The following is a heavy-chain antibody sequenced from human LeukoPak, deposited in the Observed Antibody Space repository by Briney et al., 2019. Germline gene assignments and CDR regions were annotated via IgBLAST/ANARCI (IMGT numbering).Heavy chain of an antibody. D-gene: IGHD6-13*01. Sequence: SETLSLTCTVSGGSISSYYWSWIRQPPGKGLEWIGYIYYSGSTNYNPSLKSRVTISVDTSKNQFSLKLSSVTAADTAVYYCARGNPYSSSWYFDYWGQGTLVTVSS. V-gene: IGHV4-59*01. J-gene: IGHJ4*02. CDR1: GGSISSYY. CDR2: IYYSGST. CDR3: ARGNPYSSSWYFDY.